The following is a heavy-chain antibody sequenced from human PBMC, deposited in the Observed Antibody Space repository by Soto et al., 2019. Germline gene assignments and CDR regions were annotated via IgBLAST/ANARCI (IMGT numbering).Heavy chain of an antibody. J-gene: IGHJ6*02. D-gene: IGHD1-7*01. CDR2: MYSGGTT. V-gene: IGHV3-53*01. CDR3: ASGGVTGTTQKRYYYYGMDV. CDR1: GFNVSTNY. Sequence: EVQLVESGGGLMQPGGSLRLSCAASGFNVSTNYMTWVRQAPGKGLEWVSVMYSGGTTYYADSVKGRFIISRDNFKNTLYLQMNSLRAEDTAVYYCASGGVTGTTQKRYYYYGMDVWGQGTTVTVSS.